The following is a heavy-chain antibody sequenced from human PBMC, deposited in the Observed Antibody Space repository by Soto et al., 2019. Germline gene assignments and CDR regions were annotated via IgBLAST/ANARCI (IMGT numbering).Heavy chain of an antibody. CDR2: IIPILGIA. V-gene: IGHV1-69*02. CDR1: GGTFSSYT. Sequence: QVQLVQSGAEVKKPGSSVKVSCKASGGTFSSYTISWVRPAPGQGLEWMGRIIPILGIANYARKFQGRVTITADKCTSTAYMELSSLRSEDTAVYYCARVQQWLANRMDVWGQGTTVTVSS. D-gene: IGHD6-19*01. CDR3: ARVQQWLANRMDV. J-gene: IGHJ6*02.